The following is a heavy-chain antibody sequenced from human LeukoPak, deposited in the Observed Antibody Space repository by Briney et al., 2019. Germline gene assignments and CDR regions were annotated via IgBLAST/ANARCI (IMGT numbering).Heavy chain of an antibody. D-gene: IGHD4-17*01. J-gene: IGHJ6*03. CDR3: ARVALGIDYYGEVYYYYYYMDV. CDR2: IIPIFGTA. V-gene: IGHV1-69*13. Sequence: SVKVSCKASGGTFSSYAISWVRQAPGQGLEWMGGIIPIFGTANYAQKFQGRVTITADESTSTAYMELSSLRSEDTAVYYCARVALGIDYYGEVYYYYYYMDVWGKGTTVTISS. CDR1: GGTFSSYA.